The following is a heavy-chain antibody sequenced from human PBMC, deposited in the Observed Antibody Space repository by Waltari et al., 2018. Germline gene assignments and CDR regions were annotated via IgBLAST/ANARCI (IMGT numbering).Heavy chain of an antibody. CDR2: IWYDGSNK. D-gene: IGHD2-8*01. J-gene: IGHJ6*02. V-gene: IGHV3-33*01. CDR3: VRTNGHHYYYYYGMDV. CDR1: GFTFSSYG. Sequence: QVQLVESGGGVVQPGRSLRLSCAASGFTFSSYGMHWVRQAPGKGLEWVAVIWYDGSNKYYADSVKGRFTISRDNSKNTLYLQMNSLRAEDTAVYYCVRTNGHHYYYYYGMDVWGQGTTVTVSS.